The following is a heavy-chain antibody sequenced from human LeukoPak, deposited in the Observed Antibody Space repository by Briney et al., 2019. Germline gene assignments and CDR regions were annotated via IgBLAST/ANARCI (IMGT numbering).Heavy chain of an antibody. CDR3: TRDPRRLDY. CDR1: GFTFSDYA. CDR2: ISYNGNGK. Sequence: GGSLRLSCAASGFTFSDYAMHWVRQAPGKELKYVSAISYNGNGKHYADSVKGRFTISRDNAKNSLYLQMNSLRAEDTAVYYCTRDPRRLDYWGQGTLVTVSS. V-gene: IGHV3-64*02. J-gene: IGHJ4*02.